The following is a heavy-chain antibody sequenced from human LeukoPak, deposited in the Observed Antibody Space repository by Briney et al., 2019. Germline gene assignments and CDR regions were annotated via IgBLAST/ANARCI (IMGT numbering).Heavy chain of an antibody. CDR3: AGLVGRYSSGLYYYYFDY. CDR1: GDSINSLDL. Sequence: PSETLSLTCTVSGDSINSLDLWSWVRQPPGKGLEWIGEMYLSGTTHSNPSVKSRVTISIDKSKNQFFLNLSSVTAAGTAVYYCAGLVGRYSSGLYYYYFDYWGQGTLVTVSS. D-gene: IGHD3-22*01. J-gene: IGHJ4*02. V-gene: IGHV4-4*02. CDR2: MYLSGTT.